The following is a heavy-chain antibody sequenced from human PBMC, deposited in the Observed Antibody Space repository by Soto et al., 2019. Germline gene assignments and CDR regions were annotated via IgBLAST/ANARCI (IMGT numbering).Heavy chain of an antibody. CDR3: ARYSGKYQGPIDY. CDR2: ISYDGSNK. J-gene: IGHJ4*02. CDR1: GFTFSHYG. D-gene: IGHD1-26*01. V-gene: IGHV3-30*03. Sequence: QVQLVESGGGVVQPGRSLRLSCAASGFTFSHYGFHWVRQAPGKGLEWLAVISYDGSNKHYADSVKGRFTVSRDNSKNTLYLQMNSLRAEDTAVYLCARYSGKYQGPIDYWGQGTLVTVSS.